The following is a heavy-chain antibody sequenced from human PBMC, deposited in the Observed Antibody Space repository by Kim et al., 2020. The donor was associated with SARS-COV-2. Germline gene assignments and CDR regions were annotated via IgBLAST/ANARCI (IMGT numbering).Heavy chain of an antibody. CDR3: ARQVVTGWFNVDM. Sequence: SETLSLTCSVSGSPFGYAYYWGWIRQPPGRGLEWIGSISHSGDTYYKTSVQSRITISVDTSKNQFSLNLSSVTAADTALYFCARQVVTGWFNVDMWGHG. CDR2: ISHSGDT. CDR1: GSPFGYAYY. J-gene: IGHJ3*02. D-gene: IGHD6-19*01. V-gene: IGHV4-38-2*01.